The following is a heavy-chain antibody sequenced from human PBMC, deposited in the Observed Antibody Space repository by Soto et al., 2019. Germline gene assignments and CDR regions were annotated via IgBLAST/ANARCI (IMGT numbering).Heavy chain of an antibody. V-gene: IGHV3-74*01. D-gene: IGHD2-15*01. Sequence: EVQLVESGGGLVQPGESLRLSCAASGFTFSSYWMHWVRQAPGKGLVWVSRINSDGSSTSYAGSVKGRFTISRDNAKNTLYLQRNSLRAEDTAVYYCVRTGLVVAAATREDYWGQGTLVTVSS. CDR2: INSDGSST. J-gene: IGHJ4*02. CDR1: GFTFSSYW. CDR3: VRTGLVVAAATREDY.